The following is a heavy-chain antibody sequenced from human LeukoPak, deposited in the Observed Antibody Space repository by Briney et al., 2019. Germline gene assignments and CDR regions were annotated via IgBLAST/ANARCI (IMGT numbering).Heavy chain of an antibody. Sequence: GGSLRLSCAASGFNLTKYNMNWVRQAPGKGLEWVSAISGSGGSTYYADSVKSRFTISRDNSKNTLYLQMNSLRAEDTAVYYCAKGSGEPYWGQGTLVTVSS. CDR3: AKGSGEPY. V-gene: IGHV3-23*01. CDR2: ISGSGGST. D-gene: IGHD1-14*01. J-gene: IGHJ4*02. CDR1: GFNLTKYN.